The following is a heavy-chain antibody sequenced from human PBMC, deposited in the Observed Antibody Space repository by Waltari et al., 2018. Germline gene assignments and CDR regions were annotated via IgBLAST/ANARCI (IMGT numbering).Heavy chain of an antibody. D-gene: IGHD4-17*01. V-gene: IGHV3-20*04. CDR3: ARGSHETTYGMDV. CDR2: INWKGGGT. J-gene: IGHJ6*02. CDR1: GLTFDNYG. Sequence: VQLEESGGGVIRPGGSLRLSCSASGLTFDNYGMSWVRQAPGKGLEGVSGINWKGGGTIYADSVEGRFTISRDNARHSLYLQVDSLRGEDTAFYCCARGSHETTYGMDVWGQGTSVTVSS.